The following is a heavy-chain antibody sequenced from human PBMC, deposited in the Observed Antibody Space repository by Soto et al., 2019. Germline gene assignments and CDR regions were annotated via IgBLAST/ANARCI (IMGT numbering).Heavy chain of an antibody. CDR2: ISSSSSYT. CDR1: GFDFSDYY. CDR3: ASHCYGAVSYADY. Sequence: PRGSLRLSCAASGFDFSDYYMSWIRQAPGKGLEWVSFISSSSSYTRYADSVKGRFTISRDNAKNSLYLQMSSLRAEDTAVYYCASHCYGAVSYADYWGQGRQVT. V-gene: IGHV3-11*06. D-gene: IGHD3-10*01. J-gene: IGHJ4*02.